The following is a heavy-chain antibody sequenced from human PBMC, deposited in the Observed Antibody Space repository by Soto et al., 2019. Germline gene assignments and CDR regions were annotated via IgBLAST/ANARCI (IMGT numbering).Heavy chain of an antibody. CDR1: GFTFIIYE. CDR3: VRGLDV. CDR2: ISRSVTTI. J-gene: IGHJ6*02. V-gene: IGHV3-48*03. Sequence: GGSLRLSCSAPGFTFIIYEMNWVRQAPGKGLEWVAYISRSVTTIFYVDSVKGRFTISRDNAKSSLFLQMSSLRAEDTAVYYCVRGLDVWGQGTTVTVSS.